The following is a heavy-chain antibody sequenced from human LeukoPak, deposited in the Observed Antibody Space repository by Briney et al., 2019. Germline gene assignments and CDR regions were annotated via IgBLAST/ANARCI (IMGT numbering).Heavy chain of an antibody. Sequence: ASVKVSCKGSGYKFISYAMNWVRQAPGQGPEWMGWINTDTGNPTYARGFTGQYVFSVDTSVTTAYLQINSLRTEDTAVYYCARGGYYGGSGTYGFFDYWGQGSQVTVSS. CDR1: GYKFISYA. D-gene: IGHD3-10*01. J-gene: IGHJ4*03. V-gene: IGHV7-4-1*02. CDR3: ARGGYYGGSGTYGFFDY. CDR2: INTDTGNP.